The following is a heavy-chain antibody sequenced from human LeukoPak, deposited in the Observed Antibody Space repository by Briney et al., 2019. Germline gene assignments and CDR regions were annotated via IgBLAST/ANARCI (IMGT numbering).Heavy chain of an antibody. V-gene: IGHV3-53*01. J-gene: IGHJ4*02. D-gene: IGHD2-15*01. Sequence: PGGSLRLSCAASGFTVSSNYMSWVRQAPGKGLEWVSVIYSGGSTYYADSVKGRFTISRDNSKNTLYLQMNSLRAEDTAVYYCAKVGVVVVAAADYWGQGTLVTVSS. CDR1: GFTVSSNY. CDR2: IYSGGST. CDR3: AKVGVVVVAAADY.